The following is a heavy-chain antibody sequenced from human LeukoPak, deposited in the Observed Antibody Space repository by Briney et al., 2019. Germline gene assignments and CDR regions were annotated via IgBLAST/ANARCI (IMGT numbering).Heavy chain of an antibody. V-gene: IGHV1-46*01. CDR2: INPSGGST. Sequence: ASVKVSCKASGYTFTSYYMHWVRQAPGQGLEWMGIINPSGGSTSYAQKFQGRVTMTRDTSISTAYMELSRLRSDDTAVYYCARDSSGSYPDYWGQGTLVTVSS. J-gene: IGHJ4*02. CDR3: ARDSSGSYPDY. CDR1: GYTFTSYY. D-gene: IGHD1-26*01.